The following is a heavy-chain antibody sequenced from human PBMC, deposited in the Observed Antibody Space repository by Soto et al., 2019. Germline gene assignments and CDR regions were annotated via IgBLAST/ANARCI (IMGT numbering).Heavy chain of an antibody. V-gene: IGHV4-59*01. Sequence: PSETLSLTCTVSGGSISSYYWSWIRQPPGKGLERIGYIYYSGSTNYNPSLKSRVTISVDTSKNQFSLKLSSVTAADTAVYDCARSLGSPALGGYAFDIWGQGTMITVSS. J-gene: IGHJ3*02. CDR2: IYYSGST. CDR3: ARSLGSPALGGYAFDI. D-gene: IGHD5-12*01. CDR1: GGSISSYY.